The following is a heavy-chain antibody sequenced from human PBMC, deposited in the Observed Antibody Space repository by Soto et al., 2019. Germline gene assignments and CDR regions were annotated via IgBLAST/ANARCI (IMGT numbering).Heavy chain of an antibody. V-gene: IGHV1-69*01. J-gene: IGHJ6*02. D-gene: IGHD1-7*01. Sequence: QVQLVQSGAEVQKPGSSVKVSCKASGGTFSSYAISWVRQAPGQGLEWMGGIIPIFGTANYAQKFQGRVTITADESTSTAYMELSSLRSEDTAVYYCARVGITGTTSYYYGMDVWGQGTTVTVSS. CDR3: ARVGITGTTSYYYGMDV. CDR2: IIPIFGTA. CDR1: GGTFSSYA.